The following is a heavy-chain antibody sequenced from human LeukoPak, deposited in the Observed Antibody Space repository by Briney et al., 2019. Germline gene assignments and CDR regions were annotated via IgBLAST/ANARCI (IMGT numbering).Heavy chain of an antibody. V-gene: IGHV3-21*01. CDR2: ISSTSSYT. D-gene: IGHD3-10*02. CDR3: AELGITKIGGV. CDR1: GFTFSDYS. Sequence: GGSLRLSCAASGFTFSDYSMNWVRQAPGKGLEWVSSISSTSSYTYYADSVEGRFTISRDNAKNSLYLHMNSLRAEDTAVYYCAELGITKIGGVWGKGTTVTISS. J-gene: IGHJ6*04.